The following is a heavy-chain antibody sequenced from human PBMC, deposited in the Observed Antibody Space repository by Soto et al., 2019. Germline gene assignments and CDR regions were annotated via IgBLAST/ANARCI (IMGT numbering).Heavy chain of an antibody. J-gene: IGHJ5*02. CDR3: AREQSNYATVRFDP. D-gene: IGHD4-4*01. CDR2: MNPNSGNT. CDR1: GYTFTSYD. V-gene: IGHV1-8*01. Sequence: QVQLVQSGAEVKKPGASVKVSCKASGYTFTSYDINWVRQATGQGLEWMGWMNPNSGNTGYAQKFQGRVTMTRNTSISTAYMELISLRSEDTAVYYCAREQSNYATVRFDPWGQGTLVTVSS.